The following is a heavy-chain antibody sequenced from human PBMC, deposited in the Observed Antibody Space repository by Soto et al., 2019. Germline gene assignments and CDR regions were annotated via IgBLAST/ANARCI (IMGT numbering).Heavy chain of an antibody. D-gene: IGHD3-10*01. CDR1: GYTFTSYG. J-gene: IGHJ4*02. CDR3: ARINRGAGSWSDY. V-gene: IGHV1-18*01. Sequence: ASVQVSCKASGYTFTSYGISWVRQAPGQGLEWMGWISAYNGNTNYAQKLQGRVTMTTDTSTSTASMELRSLRSDDTAVDYCARINRGAGSWSDYWGQGTLVTVSS. CDR2: ISAYNGNT.